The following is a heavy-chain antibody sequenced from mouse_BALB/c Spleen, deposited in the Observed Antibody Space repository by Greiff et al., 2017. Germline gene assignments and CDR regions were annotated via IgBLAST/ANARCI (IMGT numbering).Heavy chain of an antibody. Sequence: EVQLQQSGPGLVKPSQSLSLTCTVTGYSITSDYAWNWIRQFPGNKLEWMGYISYSGSTSYNPSLKSRISITRDTSKNQFFLQLNSVTTEDTATYYCARSRGYDGFWFAYWGQGTLVTVSA. V-gene: IGHV3-2*02. CDR3: ARSRGYDGFWFAY. J-gene: IGHJ3*01. CDR2: ISYSGST. D-gene: IGHD2-2*01. CDR1: GYSITSDYA.